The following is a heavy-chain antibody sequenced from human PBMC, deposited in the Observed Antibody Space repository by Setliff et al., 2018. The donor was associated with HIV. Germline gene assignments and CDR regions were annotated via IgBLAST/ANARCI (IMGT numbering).Heavy chain of an antibody. CDR1: GGTFSSYT. V-gene: IGHV1-69*13. J-gene: IGHJ3*02. CDR2: LIPSFGTS. Sequence: SVKVSCKASGGTFSSYTFSWVRQAPGQGLEWMGGLIPSFGTSNYAQNFQGRVTITADESTSTAYMELSSLRTEDTAVYYCARAAKTPYSSSWSIPGAFDIWGQGTMVT. D-gene: IGHD6-13*01. CDR3: ARAAKTPYSSSWSIPGAFDI.